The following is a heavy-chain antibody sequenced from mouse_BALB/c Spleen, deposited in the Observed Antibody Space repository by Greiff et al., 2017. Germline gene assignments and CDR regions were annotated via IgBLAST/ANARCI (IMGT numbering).Heavy chain of an antibody. D-gene: IGHD2-1*01. CDR1: GYSITSDYA. CDR2: ISYSGST. J-gene: IGHJ3*01. Sequence: EVKLMESGPGLVKPSQSLSLTCTVTGYSITSDYAWNWIRQFPGNKLEWMGYISYSGSTSYNPSLKSRISITRDTSKNQFFLQLNSVTTEDTATYYCARWDYGNFAYWGQGTLVTVSA. V-gene: IGHV3-2*02. CDR3: ARWDYGNFAY.